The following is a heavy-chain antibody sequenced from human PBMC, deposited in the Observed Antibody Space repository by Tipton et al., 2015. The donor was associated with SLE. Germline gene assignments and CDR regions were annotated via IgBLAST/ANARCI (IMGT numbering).Heavy chain of an antibody. J-gene: IGHJ3*01. D-gene: IGHD3-10*01. CDR1: GFTFNRYW. CDR3: AREVRGDTWFDRAFDL. V-gene: IGHV3-74*01. CDR2: IDSDGTIT. Sequence: SLRLSCAASGFTFNRYWMHWVRQAPGKGLMWVSRIDSDGTITNYADTVKGRFTISRDSAENSLFLQMNSLSADDTAIYYCAREVRGDTWFDRAFDLWGQGTLVSVSS.